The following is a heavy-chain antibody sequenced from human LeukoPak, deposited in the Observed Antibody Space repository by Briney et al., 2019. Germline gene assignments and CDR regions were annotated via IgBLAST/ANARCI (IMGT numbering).Heavy chain of an antibody. CDR3: VRKSGSSGDPFDF. D-gene: IGHD3-22*01. CDR1: GFSFSSYS. CDR2: KTDDSSTM. J-gene: IGHJ4*02. V-gene: IGHV3-48*01. Sequence: PGGSLRLSCAASGFSFSSYSMNWVRQAPGKGLEWLSYKTDDSSTMHYAAAVKGRFAISRDNAKNSLYLQMNSLRVEDTALYYCVRKSGSSGDPFDFWGQGTLVTVSS.